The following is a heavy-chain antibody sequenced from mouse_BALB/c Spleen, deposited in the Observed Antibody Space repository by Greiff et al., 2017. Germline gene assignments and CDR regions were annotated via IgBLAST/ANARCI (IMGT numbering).Heavy chain of an antibody. CDR2: ISSGGSYT. Sequence: EVKLQESGGGLVKPGGSLKLSCAASGFTFSSYAMSWVRQSPEKRLEWVAEISSGGSYTYYPDTVTGRFTISRDNAKNTLYLEMSSLRSEDTAMYYCARSYGGYAMDYWGQGTSVTVSS. D-gene: IGHD2-10*02. CDR3: ARSYGGYAMDY. CDR1: GFTFSSYA. V-gene: IGHV5-9-4*01. J-gene: IGHJ4*01.